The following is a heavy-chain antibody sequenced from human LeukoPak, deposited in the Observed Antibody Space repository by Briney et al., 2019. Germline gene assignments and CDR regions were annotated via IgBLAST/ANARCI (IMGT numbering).Heavy chain of an antibody. J-gene: IGHJ4*02. CDR1: GFTFSSYS. D-gene: IGHD6-19*01. Sequence: GESLKISCAASGFTFSSYSMNWVRQAPGKGLEWVSSISSSSSYIYYADSVKGRFTISRDNAKNSLYLQMNSLRAEDTAVYYCARDLTVAATNSYWGQGTLVTVSS. CDR3: ARDLTVAATNSY. V-gene: IGHV3-21*01. CDR2: ISSSSSYI.